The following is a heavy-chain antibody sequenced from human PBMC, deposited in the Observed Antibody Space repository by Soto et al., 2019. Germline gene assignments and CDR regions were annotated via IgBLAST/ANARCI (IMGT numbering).Heavy chain of an antibody. CDR1: GGSVSGYY. CDR3: ARHDRLHGYFDY. J-gene: IGHJ4*02. V-gene: IGHV4-59*08. CDR2: IYYSGTT. D-gene: IGHD3-22*01. Sequence: SETLSLTCTVSGGSVSGYYWNWIRQPPGKRLEWIGYIYYSGTTNYNPSLKSRVTMSVDTSRDQVSLKLSSVTAADTAVYYCARHDRLHGYFDYWGQGSLVTVSS.